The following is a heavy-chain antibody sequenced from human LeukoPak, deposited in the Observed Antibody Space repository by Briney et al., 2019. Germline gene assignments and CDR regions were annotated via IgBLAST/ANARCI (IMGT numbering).Heavy chain of an antibody. CDR1: GGSISSSSYY. CDR3: ARDLKGVYFDY. J-gene: IGHJ4*02. V-gene: IGHV4-39*07. CDR2: IFSSGST. Sequence: SETLSLTCTVSGGSISSSSYYWGWIRQPPGKGLEWIGRIFSSGSTNYNPSLKSRVNMSIDSSKNQFSLRLNSVTAADTAVYYCARDLKGVYFDYWGPGILVTVSS. D-gene: IGHD3-10*01.